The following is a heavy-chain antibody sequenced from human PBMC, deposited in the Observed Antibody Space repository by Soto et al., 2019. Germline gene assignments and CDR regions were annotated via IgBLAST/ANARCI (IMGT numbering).Heavy chain of an antibody. CDR2: IWSDGSNK. J-gene: IGHJ4*02. D-gene: IGHD3-16*01. CDR1: GFTFSSYG. V-gene: IGHV3-33*01. CDR3: GGLAYYFDY. Sequence: QVHLVESGGGVVQPGRSLRLSCAASGFTFSSYGMHWVRQAPGKGLEWVALIWSDGSNKYYADSVRGRFTVSRDNVKNTLYLQMNSLRAEDTAVYYCGGLAYYFDYWGQGSLVTVSS.